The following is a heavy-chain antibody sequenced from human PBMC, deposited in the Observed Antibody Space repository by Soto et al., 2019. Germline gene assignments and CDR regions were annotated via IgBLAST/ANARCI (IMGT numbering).Heavy chain of an antibody. CDR3: ARDKPLRYYDSSGYPVGAFDI. Sequence: PSETLSLTCAVSGGSISSGGYSWSWIRQPPGKGLEWIGYIYHSGSTYYNPSLKSRVTISVDRSKNQFSLKLSSVTAADTAVYYCARDKPLRYYDSSGYPVGAFDIWGQGKMVTVSS. CDR2: IYHSGST. V-gene: IGHV4-30-2*01. CDR1: GGSISSGGYS. D-gene: IGHD3-22*01. J-gene: IGHJ3*02.